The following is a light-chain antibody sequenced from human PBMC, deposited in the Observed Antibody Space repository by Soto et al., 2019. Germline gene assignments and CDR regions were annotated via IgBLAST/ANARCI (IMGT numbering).Light chain of an antibody. CDR2: GTS. J-gene: IGKJ2*01. CDR3: QQYHTSPYT. V-gene: IGKV3-20*01. Sequence: EIVLTQSPGTLSLSPRDRATLSCGASQSVTNYYFAWYQQRPAQAPRLLIYGTSNRATGIPDRFSGSGSGTDFTLTISRLESEDFAVYYCQQYHTSPYTFGQGTKLEF. CDR1: QSVTNYY.